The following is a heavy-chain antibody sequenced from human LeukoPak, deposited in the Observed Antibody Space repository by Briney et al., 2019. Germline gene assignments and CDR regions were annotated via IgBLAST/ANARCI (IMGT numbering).Heavy chain of an antibody. CDR1: GGSISSGAYY. CDR2: IYYSGST. D-gene: IGHD6-19*01. J-gene: IGHJ4*02. V-gene: IGHV4-31*03. CDR3: ARVFGAGSSGWFDY. Sequence: PSETLSLTCTVSGGSISSGAYYWSRIRQHPGKGLEWIGYIYYSGSTYYNPSLKSRVTISVDTSKNQFSLKLSSVTAADTAVYYCARVFGAGSSGWFDYWGQGTLVTVSS.